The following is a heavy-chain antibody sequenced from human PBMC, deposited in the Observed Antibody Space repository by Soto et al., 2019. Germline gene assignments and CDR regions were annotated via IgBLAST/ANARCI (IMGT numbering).Heavy chain of an antibody. CDR3: ARQRGNYFDY. Sequence: QVQLQESGPGLVKPSETLSLTCTVSGDSISTFYWSWLRQPPGKGLEWIGYIYYTGSTNYNPSLKSLVTMSVDTSKKQFSLKLTSVTAADTAVYYCARQRGNYFDYWGQGSLVTVSS. J-gene: IGHJ4*02. V-gene: IGHV4-59*01. CDR1: GDSISTFY. D-gene: IGHD3-10*01. CDR2: IYYTGST.